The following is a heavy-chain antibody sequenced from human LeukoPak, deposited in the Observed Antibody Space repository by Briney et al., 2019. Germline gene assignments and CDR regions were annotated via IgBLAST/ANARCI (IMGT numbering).Heavy chain of an antibody. CDR2: IYHSGST. V-gene: IGHV4-4*02. J-gene: IGHJ4*02. CDR3: ARGRGVGATALDY. CDR1: GGSISSSNW. Sequence: SETLSLTCAVSGGSISSSNWWSWLRQPPGKGLEWIGEIYHSGSTNYNPSLKSRVTISVDKSKNQFSLKLSSVTAADTAVYYCARGRGVGATALDYWGQGTLVTVSS. D-gene: IGHD1-26*01.